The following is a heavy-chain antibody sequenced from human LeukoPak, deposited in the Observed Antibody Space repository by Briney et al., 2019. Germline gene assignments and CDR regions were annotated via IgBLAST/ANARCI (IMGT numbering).Heavy chain of an antibody. J-gene: IGHJ4*02. Sequence: SETLSLTCSVSGGSITTFFGNWIRQPPGKGLEWIGSIYYTGNTHYNSSLESRVTVSQDTSRNRVSLKLTSVTAADTAVYYCARGPMYEYHSGTFVNWGQGTLVTVSS. V-gene: IGHV4-59*01. CDR2: IYYTGNT. CDR1: GGSITTFF. CDR3: ARGPMYEYHSGTFVN. D-gene: IGHD3-10*01.